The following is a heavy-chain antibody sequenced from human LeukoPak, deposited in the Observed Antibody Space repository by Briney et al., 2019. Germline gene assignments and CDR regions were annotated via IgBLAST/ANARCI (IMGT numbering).Heavy chain of an antibody. Sequence: PSETLSLTCTVSGGSTRNSYWSWIRQPPGKGLEWIGYIYYSGSTNYNPSLKSRVTISVDTSKNQFSLKLSSVTAADTAVYYCARVRLGGNSKSYYYYMDVWGKGTTVTVSS. CDR3: ARVRLGGNSKSYYYYMDV. V-gene: IGHV4-59*01. CDR2: IYYSGST. J-gene: IGHJ6*03. D-gene: IGHD4-23*01. CDR1: GGSTRNSY.